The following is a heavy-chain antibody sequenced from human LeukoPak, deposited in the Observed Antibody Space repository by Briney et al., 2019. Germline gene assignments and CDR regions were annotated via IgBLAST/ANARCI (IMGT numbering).Heavy chain of an antibody. CDR1: GYTLTELS. D-gene: IGHD3-22*01. CDR3: ATVGYYDSSGPVPQH. J-gene: IGHJ1*01. Sequence: ASVKVSCKVSGYTLTELSMHWVRQAPGKGLEWMGGFDPEDGETIYAQKFQGRVTMTEDTSTDTAYMELSSLRSEDTAVYYCATVGYYDSSGPVPQHWGQGTLVTVSS. CDR2: FDPEDGET. V-gene: IGHV1-24*01.